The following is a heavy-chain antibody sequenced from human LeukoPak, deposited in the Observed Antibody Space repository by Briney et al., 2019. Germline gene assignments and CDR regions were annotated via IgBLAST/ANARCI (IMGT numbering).Heavy chain of an antibody. J-gene: IGHJ6*03. CDR3: ARRANYYYYYYMDV. CDR2: IYYSGST. Sequence: SETLSLTCTVSGGSISSYYWSWMRQPPGKGLEWIGYIYYSGSTNYNPSLKSRVTISVDTSKNQFSLKLSSVTAADTAVYYCARRANYYYYYYMDVWGKGTTVTVSS. V-gene: IGHV4-59*01. CDR1: GGSISSYY.